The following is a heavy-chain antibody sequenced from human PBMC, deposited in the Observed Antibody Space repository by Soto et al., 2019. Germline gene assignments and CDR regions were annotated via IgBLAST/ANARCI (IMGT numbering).Heavy chain of an antibody. CDR1: GFTFRNYG. CDR3: VKKIMGYAANSDAMDV. CDR2: ISYDGDNK. Sequence: QVHLVESGGGMVQPGGSLRLSCTPSGFTFRNYGLHWVRQAPGKGLEWVALISYDGDNKYYTDSARGRFTVSRDNFKNTLFLQMDSLSPDYTAVYYCVKKIMGYAANSDAMDVWGQGTTVTVS. J-gene: IGHJ6*02. V-gene: IGHV3-30*19. D-gene: IGHD2-8*01.